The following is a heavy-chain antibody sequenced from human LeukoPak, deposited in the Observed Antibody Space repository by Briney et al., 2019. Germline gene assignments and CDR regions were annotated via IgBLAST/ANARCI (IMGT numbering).Heavy chain of an antibody. D-gene: IGHD3-22*01. V-gene: IGHV3-11*01. CDR3: ARASSYYYDSSGYSGY. CDR2: ISSSGSTI. CDR1: GFTFSDYY. J-gene: IGHJ4*02. Sequence: PGGSLRLSCAASGFTFSDYYMSWIRQVPGKGLEWVSYISSSGSTIYYADSVKGRFTISRDNAKNSLYLQMNSLRAEDTAVYYCARASSYYYDSSGYSGYWGQGTLVTVSS.